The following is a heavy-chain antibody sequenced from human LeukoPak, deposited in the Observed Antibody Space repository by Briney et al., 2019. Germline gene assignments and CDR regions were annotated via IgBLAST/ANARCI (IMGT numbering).Heavy chain of an antibody. J-gene: IGHJ4*02. D-gene: IGHD4-17*01. CDR1: GFSFRNYW. V-gene: IGHV3-7*01. CDR3: ARGGDGRGEDFDY. CDR2: IKEDGSKK. Sequence: GGSLRLSCVASGFSFRNYWMSWVRQAPGKGLEWVANIKEDGSKKNHLDSVKGRFTISRDNAKNFLYLQMNSLRVEDTALYYCARGGDGRGEDFDYWGQGILVTVSS.